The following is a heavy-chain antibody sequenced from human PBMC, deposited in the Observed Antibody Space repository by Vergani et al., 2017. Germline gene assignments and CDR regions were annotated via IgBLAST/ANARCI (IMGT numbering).Heavy chain of an antibody. CDR3: ARPSAAGRWYYGMDV. CDR1: GFTFSSYA. V-gene: IGHV3-23*01. D-gene: IGHD6-13*01. J-gene: IGHJ6*02. CDR2: ISGSGGSP. Sequence: EVQLLESGGGLVQPGGSLRLSCAASGFTFSSYAMSWVRQAPGKGLEWVSAISGSGGSPYYADSVKGRFTISRDNSKNTLYLQMNSLRAEDTAVYYCARPSAAGRWYYGMDVWGQGTTVTVSS.